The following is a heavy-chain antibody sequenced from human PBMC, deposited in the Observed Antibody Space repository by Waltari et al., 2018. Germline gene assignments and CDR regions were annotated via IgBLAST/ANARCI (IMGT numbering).Heavy chain of an antibody. D-gene: IGHD3-9*01. J-gene: IGHJ4*02. CDR1: GGSISSGDYY. CDR3: ARLLRYFDWAHRGFDY. V-gene: IGHV4-30-4*08. Sequence: QVQLQESGPGLVKPSQTLSLTCTVSGGSISSGDYYWSWIRPPPGKGLEWIGYIYYSGSTYYNPSLKSRVTISVDTSKNQFSLKLSSVTAADTAVYYCARLLRYFDWAHRGFDYWGQGTLVTVSS. CDR2: IYYSGST.